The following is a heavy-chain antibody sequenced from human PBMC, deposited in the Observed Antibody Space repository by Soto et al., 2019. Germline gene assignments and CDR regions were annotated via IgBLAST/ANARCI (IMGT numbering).Heavy chain of an antibody. CDR3: ARGSNYDFWSGYGYYYYYGMDV. D-gene: IGHD3-3*01. J-gene: IGHJ6*02. Sequence: PGGSLRLSCAASGFTFSSYWMHWVRQAPGKGLVWVSRINSDGSSTSYADSVKGRFTISRDNAKNTLYLQMNSLRAEDTAVYYCARGSNYDFWSGYGYYYYYGMDVWGQGTTVTVSS. CDR1: GFTFSSYW. CDR2: INSDGSST. V-gene: IGHV3-74*01.